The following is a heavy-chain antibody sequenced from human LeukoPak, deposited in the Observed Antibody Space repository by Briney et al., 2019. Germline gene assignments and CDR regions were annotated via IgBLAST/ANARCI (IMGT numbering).Heavy chain of an antibody. Sequence: GGSLRLSCAASGFTFSSFSMNWVRQAPGKGLEWVSSISSGGDYKHYADSVKGRLTISRDNAKNSLFLQMNSLRAEDTAVYYCAKDTSRRGATIFDYWGQGTLVTVSS. D-gene: IGHD1-26*01. CDR3: AKDTSRRGATIFDY. J-gene: IGHJ4*02. CDR1: GFTFSSFS. V-gene: IGHV3-21*01. CDR2: ISSGGDYK.